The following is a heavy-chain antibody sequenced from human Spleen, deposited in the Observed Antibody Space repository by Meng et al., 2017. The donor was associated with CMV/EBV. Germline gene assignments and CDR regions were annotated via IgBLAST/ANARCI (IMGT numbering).Heavy chain of an antibody. J-gene: IGHJ4*02. V-gene: IGHV3-30-3*01. CDR3: ARSSGYYYVTFDY. CDR2: ISYDGSNK. D-gene: IGHD3-22*01. Sequence: QVQLVESGGGVVQPGRSLRLSCAASGFTFSSYAMHWVRQAPGKGLEWVAVISYDGSNKYYADSVKGRFTISRDNSKNTLYLQMNSLRAEDTAVYYCARSSGYYYVTFDYWGQGTLVTVSS. CDR1: GFTFSSYA.